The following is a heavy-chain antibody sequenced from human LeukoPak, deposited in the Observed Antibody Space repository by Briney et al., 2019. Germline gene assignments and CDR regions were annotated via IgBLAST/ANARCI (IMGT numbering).Heavy chain of an antibody. D-gene: IGHD3-22*01. CDR1: GGSISSSSYY. CDR2: IYYSGST. J-gene: IGHJ4*02. V-gene: IGHV4-39*07. CDR3: ARVKVVVVITTFNYFDY. Sequence: PSETLSLTCNVSGGSISSSSYYWGWIRQPPGKGLEWIGSIYYSGSTYYNPSLKSRVTISVDTSKNQFSLKMSSVTAADTAVYYCARVKVVVVITTFNYFDYWGQGTLVTVSS.